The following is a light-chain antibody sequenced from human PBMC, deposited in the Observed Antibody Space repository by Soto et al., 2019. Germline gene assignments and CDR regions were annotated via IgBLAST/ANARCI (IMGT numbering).Light chain of an antibody. CDR2: NVN. J-gene: IGLJ1*01. Sequence: QSVLTQPPSASGSPGQAVTISCTGTSRDIGGYDFVSWYQIRPGEAPQLIIYNVNGRPSGVPRRFSGSKSGNTASLTVSGLQAVDEADYYCSSYTSTTTRVFGTG. V-gene: IGLV2-8*01. CDR3: SSYTSTTTRV. CDR1: SRDIGGYDF.